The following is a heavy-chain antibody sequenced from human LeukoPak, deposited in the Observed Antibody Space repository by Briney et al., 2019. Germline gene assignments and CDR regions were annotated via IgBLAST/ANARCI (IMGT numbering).Heavy chain of an antibody. D-gene: IGHD6-19*01. CDR2: IGTAGDT. V-gene: IGHV3-13*01. Sequence: GGSLRLSCAASGFTLSNYDMHWVRQAPGKGLEWVSRIGTAGDTYYPGSVKGRFTISRENAKNSLYLQMNSLRAGDTAVYYCARAVAGQRDDAFDIWGQGTMVTVSS. CDR3: ARAVAGQRDDAFDI. CDR1: GFTLSNYD. J-gene: IGHJ3*02.